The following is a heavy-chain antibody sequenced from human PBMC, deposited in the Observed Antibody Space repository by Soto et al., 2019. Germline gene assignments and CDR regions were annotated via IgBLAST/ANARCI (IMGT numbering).Heavy chain of an antibody. CDR3: ARGSGSSAYSHIDY. J-gene: IGHJ4*02. Sequence: EVQLLESGGGLVQPGGSLTLSCAASGFTFSSYAMNWVRQAPGKGLEWVSVIRDSGSTTYYADSVKGRFTISRDNSKNTLYLQMNSLRGEDTAAYYCARGSGSSAYSHIDYWGQGTLVAVSS. CDR2: IRDSGSTT. CDR1: GFTFSSYA. D-gene: IGHD3-22*01. V-gene: IGHV3-23*01.